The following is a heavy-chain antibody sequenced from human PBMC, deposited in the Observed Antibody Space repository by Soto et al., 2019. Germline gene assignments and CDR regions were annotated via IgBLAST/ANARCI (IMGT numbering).Heavy chain of an antibody. J-gene: IGHJ4*02. Sequence: PGGSLRLSCAASGFTFSNAWMNWVRQAPGKGLEWVGRIKSKTDGGTTDYAAPVKGRFTISRDDSKNTLYLQMNSLKTEDTAVYYCTTAVRCSSTSCSFDYWGQGTLVTVSS. CDR2: IKSKTDGGTT. CDR1: GFTFSNAW. D-gene: IGHD2-2*01. CDR3: TTAVRCSSTSCSFDY. V-gene: IGHV3-15*07.